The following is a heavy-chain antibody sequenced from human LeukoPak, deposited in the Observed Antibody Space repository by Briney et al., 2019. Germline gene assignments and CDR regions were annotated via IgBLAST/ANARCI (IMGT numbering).Heavy chain of an antibody. V-gene: IGHV3-30-3*01. CDR2: ISYNGSSK. CDR3: ASGYCTNDVCYTGGFDY. J-gene: IGHJ4*02. D-gene: IGHD2-8*01. CDR1: GFTFSNYA. Sequence: PERSLRLSCAASGFTFSNYAMHWVRQPPGKGLEWVAVISYNGSSKYYADSVKGRFTISRDNSKNTVYLQMNSLRAEDPAVYYCASGYCTNDVCYTGGFDYWGQGTLVTVSS.